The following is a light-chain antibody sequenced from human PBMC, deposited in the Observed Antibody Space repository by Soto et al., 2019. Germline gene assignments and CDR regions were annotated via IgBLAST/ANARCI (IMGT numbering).Light chain of an antibody. J-gene: IGKJ1*01. CDR1: QSVTGSY. CDR3: QKYGISPSWT. V-gene: IGKV3-20*01. CDR2: GAS. Sequence: EIVLTHSPDTLSLSPVQIATLSGSSRQSVTGSYLAWYQKKPGQAPRLIIYGASSRATGVPARFSGSGSGIDFTLTISRLEPEDFAVYYCQKYGISPSWTCGNGPTV.